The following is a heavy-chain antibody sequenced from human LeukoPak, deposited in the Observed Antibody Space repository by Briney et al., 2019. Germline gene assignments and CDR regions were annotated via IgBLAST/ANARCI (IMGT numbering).Heavy chain of an antibody. D-gene: IGHD6-13*01. CDR1: GGTFSSYA. J-gene: IGHJ4*02. V-gene: IGHV1-69*05. Sequence: ASVKVSCKASGGTFSSYAISLVRQAPGQGLEWMGGIIPIFGTANYAQKFQGRVTITTDESTSTAYMELSSLRSEDTAVYYCARDRGIAAAVDLFDYWGQGTLVTVSS. CDR3: ARDRGIAAAVDLFDY. CDR2: IIPIFGTA.